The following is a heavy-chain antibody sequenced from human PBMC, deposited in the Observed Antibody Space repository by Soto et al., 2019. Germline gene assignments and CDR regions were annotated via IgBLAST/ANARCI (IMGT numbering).Heavy chain of an antibody. CDR1: NASISTISSYY. J-gene: IGHJ5*02. CDR3: VRDYLLTGFDT. V-gene: IGHV4-61*01. D-gene: IGHD2-15*01. CDR2: VYYSGST. Sequence: SETLSLTCTVSNASISTISSYYWTWVRQPPGKGLEWIGYVYYSGSTNFNPSLKSRVGMSIDTSKNQFSLELKSVTAADTATYYCVRDYLLTGFDTWGQGTLVTVSS.